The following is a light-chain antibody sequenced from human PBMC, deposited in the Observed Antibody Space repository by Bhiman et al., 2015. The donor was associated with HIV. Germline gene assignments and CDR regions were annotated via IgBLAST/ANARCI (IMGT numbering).Light chain of an antibody. CDR1: SSNIGAGYE. CDR2: GNT. J-gene: IGLJ3*02. CDR3: QSYDTSLGAWV. V-gene: IGLV1-40*01. Sequence: QSVLTQPPSVSGAPGQRVTISCTGSSSNIGAGYEVHWYQQLPGTAPKLLIYGNTNRPSGVPDRFSGSKSGSSASLAITGLQAEDEADYYCQSYDTSLGAWVFGGGTKVTVL.